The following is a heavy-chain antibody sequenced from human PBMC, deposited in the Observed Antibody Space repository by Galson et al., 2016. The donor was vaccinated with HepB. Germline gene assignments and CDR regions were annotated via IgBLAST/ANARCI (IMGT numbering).Heavy chain of an antibody. CDR3: ARAYYYDSSGYYRYYYYMDV. CDR2: INHSGST. J-gene: IGHJ6*03. D-gene: IGHD3-22*01. Sequence: SETLSLTCAVFGESFSGYYWSWIRQPPGKGLEWIGEINHSGSTNYNPSLKSRVTISVDTSKNQFSLRLSSVTAADTAVYYCARAYYYDSSGYYRYYYYMDVWGKRTTFTVSS. V-gene: IGHV4-34*01. CDR1: GESFSGYY.